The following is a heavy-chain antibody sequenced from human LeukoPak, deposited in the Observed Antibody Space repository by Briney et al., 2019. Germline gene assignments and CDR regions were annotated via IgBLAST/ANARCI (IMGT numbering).Heavy chain of an antibody. V-gene: IGHV3-30*03. Sequence: GGSLRLSCAASGFTFSNYGVNWVRQAPGKGLEWVAVVSYDGVNNYYADSVKGRFTISRDNSRNTLYLQVNSLKAEDTAVYYCARSPIVVRPTYSYYYGMDVWGQGTTVTVSS. CDR2: VSYDGVNN. CDR3: ARSPIVVRPTYSYYYGMDV. J-gene: IGHJ6*02. CDR1: GFTFSNYG. D-gene: IGHD2-15*01.